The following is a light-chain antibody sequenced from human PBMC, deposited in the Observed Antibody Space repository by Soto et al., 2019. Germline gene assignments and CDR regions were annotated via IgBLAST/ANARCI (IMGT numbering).Light chain of an antibody. V-gene: IGKV1D-16*01. CDR3: QQYNIYPLT. Sequence: DVQMTQSPSSLSASVGDRVTITCRASQDINSYLAWYQQKPENAPKSLIYGASSLQTGVPSRFSGSASGTDFTLTISILQPEDSATYYCQQYNIYPLTFGGGTKVEIK. CDR1: QDINSY. CDR2: GAS. J-gene: IGKJ4*01.